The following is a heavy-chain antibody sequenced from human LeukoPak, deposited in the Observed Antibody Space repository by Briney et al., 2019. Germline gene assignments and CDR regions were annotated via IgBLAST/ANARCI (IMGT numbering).Heavy chain of an antibody. J-gene: IGHJ4*02. V-gene: IGHV1-46*01. D-gene: IGHD2-2*01. CDR3: AREGVPAACFDY. CDR2: INPSGGST. CDR1: GYTFTSYY. Sequence: GASVKVSFKASGYTFTSYYMHWVRQAPGQGLEWMGIINPSGGSTSYAQKFQGRVTMTRDTSTSTVYMELSSLRSEDTAVYYCAREGVPAACFDYWGQGTLVTVSS.